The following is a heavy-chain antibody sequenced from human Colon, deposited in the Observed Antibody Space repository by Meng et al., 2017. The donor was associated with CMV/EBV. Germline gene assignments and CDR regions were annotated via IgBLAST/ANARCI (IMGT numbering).Heavy chain of an antibody. CDR1: GFTLSTYG. J-gene: IGHJ6*02. D-gene: IGHD6-19*01. V-gene: IGHV3-30*02. Sequence: GESLKISCAASGFTLSTYGMHWVRQAPGKGLEWVAFIRYDGTNKYYVDSVKGRFTISRDNSKNSLYLQMNSLRAEDTAVYYCATGKAVAGKSYYYYGMDVWGQGTTVTVSS. CDR2: IRYDGTNK. CDR3: ATGKAVAGKSYYYYGMDV.